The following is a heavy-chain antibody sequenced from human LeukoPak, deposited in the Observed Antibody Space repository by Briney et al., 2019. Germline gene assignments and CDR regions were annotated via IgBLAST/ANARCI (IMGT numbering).Heavy chain of an antibody. V-gene: IGHV3-23*01. J-gene: IGHJ4*02. Sequence: GESLRLSCAASGFTFSTYAMTWVRQAPGKGQEWVSGINGSGGSTYYADSVKGRCTISRDNSKNTLYMQMNSLRAEDTAIYYCAKDLLTRGGWFKGFDYWGQGTLVTVSS. CDR2: INGSGGST. D-gene: IGHD6-19*01. CDR3: AKDLLTRGGWFKGFDY. CDR1: GFTFSTYA.